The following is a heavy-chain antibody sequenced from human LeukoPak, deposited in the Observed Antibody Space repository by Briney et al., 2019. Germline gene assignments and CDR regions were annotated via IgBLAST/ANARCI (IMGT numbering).Heavy chain of an antibody. CDR1: GFTFRDYS. D-gene: IGHD2-15*01. J-gene: IGHJ5*02. CDR2: IRSNGRDT. V-gene: IGHV3-23*01. Sequence: GGSLRLSCAASGFTFRDYSMTWVRQAPGKGLEWVSNIRSNGRDTYYTDSVKGRSTISRDNSKNTLYLEMNNLRAGDTAVYYCAKGGYTTWFDPWGQGTLVTVSS. CDR3: AKGGYTTWFDP.